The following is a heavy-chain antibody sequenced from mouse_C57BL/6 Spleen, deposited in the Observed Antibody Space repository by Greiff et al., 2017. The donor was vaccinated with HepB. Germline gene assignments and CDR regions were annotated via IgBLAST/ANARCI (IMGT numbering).Heavy chain of an antibody. J-gene: IGHJ2*01. V-gene: IGHV1-85*01. CDR3: ASHWDY. CDR2: IYPRDGST. D-gene: IGHD4-1*01. Sequence: VKLVESGPELVKPGASVKLSCKASGYTFTSYDINWVKQRPGQGLEWIGWIYPRDGSTKYNEKFKGKATLTVDTSSSTAYMELHSLTSEDSAVYFCASHWDYWGQGTTLTVSS. CDR1: GYTFTSYD.